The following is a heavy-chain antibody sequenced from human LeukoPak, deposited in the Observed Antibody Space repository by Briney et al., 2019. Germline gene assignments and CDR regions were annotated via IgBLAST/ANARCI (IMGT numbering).Heavy chain of an antibody. CDR3: ARAGYSGSDFSV. CDR1: GGSISSNNW. V-gene: IGHV4-4*02. CDR2: IYHSGST. D-gene: IGHD5-12*01. J-gene: IGHJ6*04. Sequence: SETLSLTCAVSGGSISSNNWWNWVRQPPGKGLEWIGEIYHSGSTNYNPSLKSRVTMSVDKSNNQFSLKLTSVTAADTAVYYCARAGYSGSDFSVWGKGSTVTVSS.